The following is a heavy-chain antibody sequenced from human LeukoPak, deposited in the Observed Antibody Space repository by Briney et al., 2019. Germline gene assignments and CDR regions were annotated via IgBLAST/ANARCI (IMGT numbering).Heavy chain of an antibody. CDR3: ASELGYCSSTSCFPVDY. Sequence: GGPLRLSCAASGFTVSSNYMSWVRQAPGKGLEWVSVIYSGGSTYYADSVKGRFTISRDNSKNTLYLQMNSLRAEDTAVYYCASELGYCSSTSCFPVDYWGQGTLVTVSS. CDR2: IYSGGST. D-gene: IGHD2-2*01. J-gene: IGHJ4*02. CDR1: GFTVSSNY. V-gene: IGHV3-53*01.